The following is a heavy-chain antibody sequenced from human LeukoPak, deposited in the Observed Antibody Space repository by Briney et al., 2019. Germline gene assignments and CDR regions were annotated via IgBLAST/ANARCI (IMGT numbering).Heavy chain of an antibody. V-gene: IGHV3-53*01. J-gene: IGHJ3*02. CDR2: IYSGGST. CDR3: ARECCSSTSCYTPCDAFDI. D-gene: IGHD2-2*02. Sequence: PGGSLRLSCAASGFTVSSNYMSWVRQAPGKGLEWVSVIYSGGSTYYADSVKGRFTISRDNAKNSLYLQMNSLRAEDTAVYYCARECCSSTSCYTPCDAFDIWGQGTMVTVSS. CDR1: GFTVSSNY.